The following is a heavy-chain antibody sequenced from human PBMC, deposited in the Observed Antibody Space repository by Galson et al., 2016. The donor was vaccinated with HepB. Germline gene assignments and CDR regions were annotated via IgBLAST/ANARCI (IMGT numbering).Heavy chain of an antibody. CDR2: IYSDGRT. D-gene: IGHD2-15*01. CDR3: ATRLGYCRGGSCFGRY. V-gene: IGHV3-53*01. CDR1: GFTVSDNY. J-gene: IGHJ4*02. Sequence: SLRLSCAVSGFTVSDNYMSWVRQAPGKGLEWVSLIYSDGRTHYAESVKGRFTISRDNTKNTVYLQMNTLRVEDSAIYYCATRLGYCRGGSCFGRYWGQGSLVIVSA.